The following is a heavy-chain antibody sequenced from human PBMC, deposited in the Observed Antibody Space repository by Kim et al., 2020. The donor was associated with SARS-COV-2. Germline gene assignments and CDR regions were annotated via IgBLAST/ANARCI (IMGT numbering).Heavy chain of an antibody. Sequence: SETLSLTCTVSGGSISSSSYYWGWIRQPPGKGLEWIGSIYYSGSTYYNPSLKSRVTISVDTSKNQFSLKLSSVTAADTAVYYCARVFSQHFDWLLSPFRRMDVWGQGTTVTVSS. D-gene: IGHD3-9*01. CDR3: ARVFSQHFDWLLSPFRRMDV. CDR1: GGSISSSSYY. CDR2: IYYSGST. J-gene: IGHJ6*02. V-gene: IGHV4-39*07.